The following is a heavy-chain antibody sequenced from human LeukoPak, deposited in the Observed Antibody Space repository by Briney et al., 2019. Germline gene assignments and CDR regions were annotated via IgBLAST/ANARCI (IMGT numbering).Heavy chain of an antibody. D-gene: IGHD3-22*01. CDR3: ATRRLEDSSGYYYCWFDP. V-gene: IGHV1-24*01. J-gene: IGHJ5*02. CDR2: FDPEDGET. Sequence: ASVKVSCKVSGYTLTELSMHWVRQAPGKGLEWMGGFDPEDGETIYAQKFQGRVTMTEDTSTDTAYMELSSLRSEDTAVYYCATRRLEDSSGYYYCWFDPWGQGTLVTVSS. CDR1: GYTLTELS.